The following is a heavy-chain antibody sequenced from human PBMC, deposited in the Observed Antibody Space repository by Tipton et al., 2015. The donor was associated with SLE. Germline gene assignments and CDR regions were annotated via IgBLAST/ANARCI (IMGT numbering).Heavy chain of an antibody. CDR3: ARASFIVGSTTFWFDP. Sequence: TLSLTCTVSGASFTSHHWSWVRQSPGKGLDWIGSVNYRGKTYYNASLKSRISMSADTTKQQLSLKVESVTAADTAIYYCARASFIVGSTTFWFDPWGQGALVIVSS. CDR1: GASFTSHH. D-gene: IGHD1-26*01. CDR2: VNYRGKT. V-gene: IGHV4-59*11. J-gene: IGHJ5*02.